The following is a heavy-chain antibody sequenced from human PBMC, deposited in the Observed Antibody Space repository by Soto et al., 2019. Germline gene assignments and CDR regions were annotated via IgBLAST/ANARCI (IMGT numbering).Heavy chain of an antibody. D-gene: IGHD2-15*01. CDR3: AREYSPGLVDP. CDR1: GYTFTSYG. V-gene: IGHV1-18*01. J-gene: IGHJ5*02. CDR2: ISANNGNT. Sequence: QVQMVQSGAEVKKPGASVKVSCKASGYTFTSYGISWVRQAPGQGLEWMGWISANNGNTKYAQNFQGRVTMTTDTSTSTAYMELRSLRSDDTAVYYCAREYSPGLVDPCSQGTLVTDSS.